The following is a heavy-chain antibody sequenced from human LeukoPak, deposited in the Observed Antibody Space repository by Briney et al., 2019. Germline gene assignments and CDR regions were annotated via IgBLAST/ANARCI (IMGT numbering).Heavy chain of an antibody. Sequence: SETLSLTCTVSGGSISSYYWSWVRQPPGKGLEWIGYIYYSGSTNYNPSLKSRVTISVDTSKNQFSLKLSSVTAADTAVYYCARTDYYDSSGYPYWGQGTLVTVSS. CDR1: GGSISSYY. J-gene: IGHJ4*02. CDR2: IYYSGST. V-gene: IGHV4-59*01. D-gene: IGHD3-22*01. CDR3: ARTDYYDSSGYPY.